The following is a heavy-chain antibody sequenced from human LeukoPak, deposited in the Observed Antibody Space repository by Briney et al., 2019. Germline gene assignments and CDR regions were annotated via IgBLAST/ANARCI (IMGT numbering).Heavy chain of an antibody. CDR3: AGHDFGELSPFDY. CDR2: IIPIFGTA. V-gene: IGHV1-69*13. CDR1: GGTFSSYA. D-gene: IGHD3-10*01. J-gene: IGHJ4*02. Sequence: SVKVSCKASGGTFSSYAISWVRQAPGQGLEWMGGIIPIFGTANYAQKFQGRVTITADESTNTAYMGLASLRSEDTAVYFCAGHDFGELSPFDYWGQGTLVTVSS.